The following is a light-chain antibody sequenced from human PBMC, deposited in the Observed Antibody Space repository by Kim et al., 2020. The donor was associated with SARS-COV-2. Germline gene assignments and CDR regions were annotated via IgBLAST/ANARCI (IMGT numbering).Light chain of an antibody. J-gene: IGLJ3*02. Sequence: RVTSPGSGSSSDIGARYDVHLYHQLPETAPKLLSYGNSNRPSGVPDRFSGSKSGTSASLAITGLQAEDEADYYCQSYDSSLSGSVFGGGTQLTVL. CDR1: SSDIGARYD. V-gene: IGLV1-40*01. CDR3: QSYDSSLSGSV. CDR2: GNS.